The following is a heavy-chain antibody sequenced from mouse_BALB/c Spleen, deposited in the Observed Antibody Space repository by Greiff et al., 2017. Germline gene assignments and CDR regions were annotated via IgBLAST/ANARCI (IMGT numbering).Heavy chain of an antibody. V-gene: IGHV2-2*02. J-gene: IGHJ3*01. Sequence: QVQLQQSGPGLVQPSQSLSITCTVSGFSLTSYGVHWVRQSPGKGLEWLGVIWSGGSTDYNAAFISRLSISKDNSKSQVFFKMNSLQANDTAIYYCARTGDRYDGFAYWGQGTLVTVSA. CDR3: ARTGDRYDGFAY. D-gene: IGHD2-14*01. CDR1: GFSLTSYG. CDR2: IWSGGST.